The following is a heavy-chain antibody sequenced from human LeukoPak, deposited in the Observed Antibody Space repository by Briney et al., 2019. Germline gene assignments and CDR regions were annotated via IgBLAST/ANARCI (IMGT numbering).Heavy chain of an antibody. CDR1: GGSISSSSYY. J-gene: IGHJ4*02. V-gene: IGHV4-39*01. D-gene: IGHD2-2*01. Sequence: PSETLSLTCTVSGGSISSSSYYWGWIRQPPGKGLEWIGSIYYSGSTYYNPSLKSRVTISVDTSKNQFSLKLSSVTAADTAVYYCARRVVPAADDYWGQGTLVTVSS. CDR3: ARRVVPAADDY. CDR2: IYYSGST.